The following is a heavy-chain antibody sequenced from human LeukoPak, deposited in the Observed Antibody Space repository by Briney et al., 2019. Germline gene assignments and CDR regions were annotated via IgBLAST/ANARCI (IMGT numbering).Heavy chain of an antibody. Sequence: SVKVSCKASGGTFSRSAMNWVRQVPGQGLEWMGGIIPIFGAADYAQKFQGRVTITTDESTNTAYMEVSTLTSEDPAVYYCARRGVFGAFDHWGQGTLVTVSS. V-gene: IGHV1-69*05. D-gene: IGHD3-10*02. J-gene: IGHJ4*02. CDR2: IIPIFGAA. CDR1: GGTFSRSA. CDR3: ARRGVFGAFDH.